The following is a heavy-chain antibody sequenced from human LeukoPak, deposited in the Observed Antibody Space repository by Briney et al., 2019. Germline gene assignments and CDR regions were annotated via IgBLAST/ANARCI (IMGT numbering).Heavy chain of an antibody. CDR1: GFTFSSYA. J-gene: IGHJ4*02. CDR3: AKIRVFWSGFPYYFDY. Sequence: PGGSLRLSCAASGFTFSSYAMSWVRQAPGKGLEWVSVIYSGGSTYYADSVKGRFTISRDNSKNTLYLQMNSLRAEDTAVYYCAKIRVFWSGFPYYFDYWGQGTLVTVSS. D-gene: IGHD3-3*01. V-gene: IGHV3-23*03. CDR2: IYSGGST.